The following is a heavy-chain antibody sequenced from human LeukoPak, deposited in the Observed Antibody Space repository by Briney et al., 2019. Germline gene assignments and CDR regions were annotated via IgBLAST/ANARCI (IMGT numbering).Heavy chain of an antibody. CDR3: AKDGTPMASSYFDY. CDR1: GFTFSSYG. CDR2: ISHDGTVQ. V-gene: IGHV3-30*18. D-gene: IGHD5-18*01. J-gene: IGHJ4*02. Sequence: EGSLRLSCAASGFTFSSYGMQWVRRAPGKGLEWVAVISHDGTVQHYADSVKGRFTISRDNSDNTLYLQMNSLRDEDTAIYYCAKDGTPMASSYFDYWGQGTLIAVSS.